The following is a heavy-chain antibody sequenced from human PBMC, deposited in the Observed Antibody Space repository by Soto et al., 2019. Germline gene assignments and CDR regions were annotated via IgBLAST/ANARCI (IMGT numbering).Heavy chain of an antibody. J-gene: IGHJ4*02. CDR3: ARRHVNYYDSSGYFDY. D-gene: IGHD3-22*01. V-gene: IGHV1-69*13. CDR2: IIPIFGTA. CDR1: GVTFSSYA. Sequence: GASVKVSCKASGVTFSSYAISWVRQAPGQGLEWMGGIIPIFGTANYAQKFQGRVTITADESTSTAYMELSSLRSEDTAVYYCARRHVNYYDSSGYFDYWGQGTLVTVSS.